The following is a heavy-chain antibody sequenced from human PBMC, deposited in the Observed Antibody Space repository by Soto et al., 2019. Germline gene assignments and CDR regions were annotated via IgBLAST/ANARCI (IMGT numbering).Heavy chain of an antibody. CDR1: GFTVSSNY. V-gene: IGHV3-53*01. CDR3: ARDQRDGNSWPSSDYHYGMDV. Sequence: GGSLRLSCAVSGFTVSSNYMSWVRQAPGQGLEWVSSLYSGGNTYYADSVKGRFILSRDNSRNTLYFEMNGLRAEDTVVYYCARDQRDGNSWPSSDYHYGMDVWGQGTTVTVSS. J-gene: IGHJ6*02. D-gene: IGHD3-10*01. CDR2: LYSGGNT.